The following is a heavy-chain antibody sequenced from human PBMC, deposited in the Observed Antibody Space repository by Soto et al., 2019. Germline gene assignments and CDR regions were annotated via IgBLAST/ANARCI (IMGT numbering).Heavy chain of an antibody. V-gene: IGHV1-69*01. CDR3: ASASGRGWYNWFDP. J-gene: IGHJ5*02. CDR1: GDTFSSYG. CDR2: IIPKFGTT. Sequence: QVQLVQSGAEVKKPGSSVKVSCKASGDTFSSYGISWVRQAPGQGLEFMGGIIPKFGTTNYAQKFRGRVTISADESTSTAYMELSRLRSEDTAVYYCASASGRGWYNWFDPWGQGTLVTVSS. D-gene: IGHD6-19*01.